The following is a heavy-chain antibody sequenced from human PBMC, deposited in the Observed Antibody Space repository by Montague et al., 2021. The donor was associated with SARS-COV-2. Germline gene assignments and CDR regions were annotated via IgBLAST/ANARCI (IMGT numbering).Heavy chain of an antibody. J-gene: IGHJ3*02. CDR2: IYDSGST. CDR3: ARRGRKLLPVGTTIGGFDI. Sequence: ETLSLTCTVSGGSISSSNYYWDWIRQPPGKGLEWIGIIYDSGSTYYNPSLKSRVTISVDTSKNHFSLKLSSVTAADTAVYYCARRGRKLLPVGTTIGGFDIWGQGTMVTVSS. CDR1: GGSISSSNYY. D-gene: IGHD3-3*01. V-gene: IGHV4-39*02.